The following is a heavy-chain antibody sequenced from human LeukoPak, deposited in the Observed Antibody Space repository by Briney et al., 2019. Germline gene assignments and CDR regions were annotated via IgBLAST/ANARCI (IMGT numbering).Heavy chain of an antibody. Sequence: QPGGSLRLSCAPSGFNFSTYPMHWVRQAPGKGLEWVGFIRSKAYGGTTEYAASVKGTFTISRDDSKSIAYLQMNSLKTEDTAVYYCSRRGYDPVWSYYFDYWGQGTLVTVSS. CDR1: GFNFSTYP. D-gene: IGHD5-18*01. CDR2: IRSKAYGGTT. CDR3: SRRGYDPVWSYYFDY. V-gene: IGHV3-49*04. J-gene: IGHJ4*02.